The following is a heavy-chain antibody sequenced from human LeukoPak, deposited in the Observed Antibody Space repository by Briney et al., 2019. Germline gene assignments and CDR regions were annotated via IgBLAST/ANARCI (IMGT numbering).Heavy chain of an antibody. V-gene: IGHV3-7*01. CDR2: IKQDGSKI. CDR3: ASHRVAAPPKFDY. CDR1: GISPHSYW. D-gene: IGHD2-15*01. J-gene: IGHJ4*02. Sequence: GGSPRPPCAAPGISPHSYWKSWGPPAPGKGLEWLADIKQDGSKIYYMDSVKGRFTISRDNAKNSLYLQMNSLRVEDTAVYYCASHRVAAPPKFDYWGQGTLVTVSS.